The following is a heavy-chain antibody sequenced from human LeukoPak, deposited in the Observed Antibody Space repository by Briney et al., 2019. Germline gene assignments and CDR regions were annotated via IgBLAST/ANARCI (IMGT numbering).Heavy chain of an antibody. J-gene: IGHJ3*02. CDR2: INHSGST. CDR1: GGSFSGYY. D-gene: IGHD1-26*01. CDR3: ARGYSGSYYPGAFDI. Sequence: PSETLSLTCAVYGGSFSGYYWSWIRQPPGKGLEWIGEINHSGSTNYNPSLKSRVTISVDTSKNQFSLKLSSVTAADTAVYYCARGYSGSYYPGAFDIWGQGTMVTVSS. V-gene: IGHV4-34*01.